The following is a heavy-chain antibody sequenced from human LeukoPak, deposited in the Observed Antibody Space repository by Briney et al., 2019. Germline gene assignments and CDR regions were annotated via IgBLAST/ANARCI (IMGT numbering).Heavy chain of an antibody. Sequence: GGSLRLPCAASGFTFSSYAMSWVRQAPGKGLEWVSAISGSGGSTYYADSVKGRFTISRDNSKNTLYLQMNSLRAEDTAVYYCAKKPRTTLYYYYMDVWGKGTTVTISS. CDR3: AKKPRTTLYYYYMDV. D-gene: IGHD4-11*01. J-gene: IGHJ6*03. V-gene: IGHV3-23*01. CDR1: GFTFSSYA. CDR2: ISGSGGST.